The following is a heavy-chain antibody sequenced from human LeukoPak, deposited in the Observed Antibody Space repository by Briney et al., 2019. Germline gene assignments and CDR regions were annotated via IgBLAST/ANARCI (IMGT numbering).Heavy chain of an antibody. CDR1: GFTFSSYS. D-gene: IGHD5-18*01. V-gene: IGHV3-21*04. CDR3: AKASGYSYGYGYFDY. J-gene: IGHJ4*02. CDR2: ISSSSSYI. Sequence: GGSLRLSCAASGFTFSSYSMNWVRQAPGKGLEWVSSISSSSSYIYYGDSVKGRFTISRDNAKNSLYLQMNSLRAEDMALYYCAKASGYSYGYGYFDYWGQGTLVTVSS.